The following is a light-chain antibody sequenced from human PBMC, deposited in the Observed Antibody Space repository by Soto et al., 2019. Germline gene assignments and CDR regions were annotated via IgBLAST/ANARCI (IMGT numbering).Light chain of an antibody. J-gene: IGLJ1*01. CDR3: SSYTSSSTPFV. CDR2: EVS. CDR1: SSDIGAYNY. Sequence: QSALTQPASVSGSPGQSITISCIGTSSDIGAYNYVSWYQQHPDKAPKLMIYEVSNRPSGVADRFSGSKSGNTASLTIPGLQAEDEADYYCSSYTSSSTPFVFGTGTKLTVL. V-gene: IGLV2-14*01.